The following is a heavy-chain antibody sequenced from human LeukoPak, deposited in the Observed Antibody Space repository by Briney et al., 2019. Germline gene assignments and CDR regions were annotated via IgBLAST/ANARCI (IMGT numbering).Heavy chain of an antibody. J-gene: IGHJ4*02. Sequence: PSETLSPTCTVSGGSISSYYWSWIRQPPGKGLEWIGYIYYSGSTNYNPSLKSRVAISVDTSKNQFSLKLSSVTAADTAVYYCARVAVATGTDYWGQGTLVTVSS. CDR3: ARVAVATGTDY. CDR2: IYYSGST. CDR1: GGSISSYY. D-gene: IGHD6-19*01. V-gene: IGHV4-59*01.